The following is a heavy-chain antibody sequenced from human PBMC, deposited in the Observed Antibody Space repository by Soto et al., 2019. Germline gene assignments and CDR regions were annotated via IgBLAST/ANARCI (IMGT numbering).Heavy chain of an antibody. D-gene: IGHD4-17*01. CDR2: INAGNGNR. CDR1: GYTFASYA. J-gene: IGHJ4*02. CDR3: ASDSPPSYD. Sequence: ASVKVSCKASGYTFASYAMHWVRQAPGQRLEWMGWINAGNGNRKYSQKFQGRVTITRDTSASTAYMELSSLRSEDTAVYYCASDSPPSYDWGQGTLVTVSS. V-gene: IGHV1-3*01.